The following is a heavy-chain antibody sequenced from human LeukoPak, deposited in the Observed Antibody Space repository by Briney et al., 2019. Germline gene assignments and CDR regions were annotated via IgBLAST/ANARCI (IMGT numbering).Heavy chain of an antibody. Sequence: GGSLRLSSAASGFTFSSYAMSWVRQAPGKGLEWVSAISDSGGSTYYADSVRGRFTISRDNSKNTLYLQMNSLRAEDTAVYYCASVGFGFQGGTFDYWGQGTLVTVSS. CDR3: ASVGFGFQGGTFDY. J-gene: IGHJ4*02. CDR1: GFTFSSYA. V-gene: IGHV3-23*01. CDR2: ISDSGGST. D-gene: IGHD1-26*01.